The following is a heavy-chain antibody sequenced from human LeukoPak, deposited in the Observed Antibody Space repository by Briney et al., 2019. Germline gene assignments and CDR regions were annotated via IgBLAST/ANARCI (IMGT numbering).Heavy chain of an antibody. J-gene: IGHJ4*02. Sequence: ASVKVSCKASGYTFTGYYMHWVRQAPGQGLEWMGRINPNSGGTNYAQKFQGRVTMTRDTSISTAYMELSRLRSDDTAVYYRARVAVAGTFDYWGQGTLVTVSS. D-gene: IGHD6-19*01. CDR2: INPNSGGT. CDR1: GYTFTGYY. CDR3: ARVAVAGTFDY. V-gene: IGHV1-2*06.